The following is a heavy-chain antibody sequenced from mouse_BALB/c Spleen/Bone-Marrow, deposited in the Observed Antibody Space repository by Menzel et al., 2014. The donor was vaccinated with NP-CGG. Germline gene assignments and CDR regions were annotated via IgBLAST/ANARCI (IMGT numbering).Heavy chain of an antibody. Sequence: QVQLQQSGPEVVKPGASVKISCKASGYTFSSYWIEWVKQRPGHGLEWIGEILPGSGSIKYNEKFKGKATFTADTSSNTAYMQLSSLTSEDSAVYYCASRYDTMDYWGQGTSVTVSS. CDR3: ASRYDTMDY. V-gene: IGHV1-9*01. CDR2: ILPGSGSI. CDR1: GYTFSSYW. J-gene: IGHJ4*01.